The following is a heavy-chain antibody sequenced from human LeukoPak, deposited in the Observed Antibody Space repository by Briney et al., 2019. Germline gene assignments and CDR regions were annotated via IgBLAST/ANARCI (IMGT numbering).Heavy chain of an antibody. CDR1: GFTFSSFP. J-gene: IGHJ2*01. Sequence: GKSLRLSCAVSGFTFSSFPFHWVRQAPGKGLEWVAAISTDGSYKYHGDSVKGRFTISRDNPMNTLYLQMNGLRPDDTAVYYCTRSLIPGRWYFDLWGRGTLVTVSS. CDR3: TRSLIPGRWYFDL. V-gene: IGHV3-30*04. CDR2: ISTDGSYK. D-gene: IGHD3-16*01.